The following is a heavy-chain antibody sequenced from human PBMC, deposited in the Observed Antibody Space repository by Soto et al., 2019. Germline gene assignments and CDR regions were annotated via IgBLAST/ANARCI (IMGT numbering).Heavy chain of an antibody. CDR3: AASISIFGVVPF. CDR2: VYYSGST. J-gene: IGHJ4*02. D-gene: IGHD3-3*01. Sequence: SETLSLTCNVSGGSVSRVSYYWSWIRRSPGKGREWIGYVYYSGSTNYNTSLKSRVTISVDTSKNQFSLKLRSVTAADTAVYYCAASISIFGVVPFWGQGTLVTVSS. V-gene: IGHV4-61*01. CDR1: GGSVSRVSYY.